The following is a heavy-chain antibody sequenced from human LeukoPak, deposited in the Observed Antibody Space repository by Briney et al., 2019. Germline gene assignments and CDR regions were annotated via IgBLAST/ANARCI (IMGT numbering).Heavy chain of an antibody. J-gene: IGHJ4*02. CDR1: GYTFTGYY. D-gene: IGHD2-2*01. CDR2: INPNSGGT. Sequence: GASVKVSCKASGYTFTGYYMHWVRQAPGQGLEWMGWINPNSGGTNYAQKFQGRVTMTRGTSISTACMELSRLRSDDTAVYYCARGDIVVVPAAMAGGDYWGQGTLVTVSS. CDR3: ARGDIVVVPAAMAGGDY. V-gene: IGHV1-2*02.